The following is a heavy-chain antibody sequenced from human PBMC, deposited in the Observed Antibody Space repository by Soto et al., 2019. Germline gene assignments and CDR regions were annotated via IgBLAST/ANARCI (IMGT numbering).Heavy chain of an antibody. CDR2: IKSKTDRGTT. J-gene: IGHJ4*02. CDR3: TTETMVRGVIIPLRY. D-gene: IGHD3-10*01. V-gene: IGHV3-15*01. Sequence: EVQLVESGGGLVKPGGSLRLSCAASGFTFSNAWMSWVRQAPGKGLEWVGRIKSKTDRGTTDYAAPVKGRFTISRDDSKNTLYLQMNSLKTEDTAVYYCTTETMVRGVIIPLRYWGQGTLVTVSS. CDR1: GFTFSNAW.